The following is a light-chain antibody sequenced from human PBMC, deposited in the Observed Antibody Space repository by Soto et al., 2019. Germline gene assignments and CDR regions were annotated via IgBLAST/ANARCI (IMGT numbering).Light chain of an antibody. CDR3: QQSYSSPPT. CDR2: AAS. Sequence: DIQMTQSPSPLSASVGDRVTITCRASQSISNSLNWYQQKPGRAPKLLIYAASSLQSGVPSRFSGSRSGPDFTLTISSLQPEDFATYYCQQSYSSPPTFGQGTKVDIK. CDR1: QSISNS. V-gene: IGKV1-39*01. J-gene: IGKJ1*01.